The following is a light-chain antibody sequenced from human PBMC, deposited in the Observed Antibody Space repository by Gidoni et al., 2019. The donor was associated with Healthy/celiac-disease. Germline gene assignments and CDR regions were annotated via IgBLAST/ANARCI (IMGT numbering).Light chain of an antibody. Sequence: DIGMTQSPLSLHVTPGEPASISCRSSQSLLHSNGYNYLDWYLQKPGQSPQLLIYLGSNRASGVPDRFSGSGSGTDFTLKISRVEAEDVGVYYCMQARQTPPWTFGQGTKVEIK. CDR3: MQARQTPPWT. J-gene: IGKJ1*01. CDR2: LGS. CDR1: QSLLHSNGYNY. V-gene: IGKV2-28*01.